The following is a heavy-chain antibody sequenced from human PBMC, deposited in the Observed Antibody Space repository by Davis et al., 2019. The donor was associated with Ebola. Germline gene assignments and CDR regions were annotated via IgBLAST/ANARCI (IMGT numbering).Heavy chain of an antibody. V-gene: IGHV4-30-4*01. D-gene: IGHD2-2*01. CDR3: ARVNGCSTVSCHSIEEDY. CDR1: GGSISSGDYY. Sequence: PSETLSLTCTVSGGSISSGDYYWSWIRQPPGKGLEWIGYIYYSGSTYYNPSLKSRVTISVDTSKNQFSLKLRSVTAADTAVYFCARVNGCSTVSCHSIEEDYWGQGTLVTVSS. CDR2: IYYSGST. J-gene: IGHJ4*02.